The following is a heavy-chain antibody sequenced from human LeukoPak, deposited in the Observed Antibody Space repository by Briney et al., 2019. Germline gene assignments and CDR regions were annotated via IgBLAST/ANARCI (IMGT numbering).Heavy chain of an antibody. D-gene: IGHD3-9*01. CDR1: GFTFSSYW. J-gene: IGHJ6*03. CDR2: ISYDGSNK. V-gene: IGHV3-30*18. CDR3: AKERRYYDILTGQAGYYYYYMDV. Sequence: PGGSLRLSCAASGFTFSSYWMHWVRQAPGKGLEWVAVISYDGSNKYYADSVKGRFTISRDNSKNTLYLQMNSLRAEDTAVYYCAKERRYYDILTGQAGYYYYYMDVWGKGTTVTVSS.